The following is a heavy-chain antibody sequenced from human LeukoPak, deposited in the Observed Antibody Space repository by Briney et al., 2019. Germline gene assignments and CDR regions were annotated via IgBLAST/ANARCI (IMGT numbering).Heavy chain of an antibody. CDR3: ASLSVVVTRFDY. Sequence: SETLSLTCTVSGGSISDGYYYWGWVRQPPGRGLEWIGNIFHSGTTYCNPSLKSRVTISVDKSKNQFSLKLSSVTAADTAVYYCASLSVVVTRFDYWGQGTLVTVSS. CDR2: IFHSGTT. V-gene: IGHV4-39*07. J-gene: IGHJ4*02. D-gene: IGHD3-22*01. CDR1: GGSISDGYYY.